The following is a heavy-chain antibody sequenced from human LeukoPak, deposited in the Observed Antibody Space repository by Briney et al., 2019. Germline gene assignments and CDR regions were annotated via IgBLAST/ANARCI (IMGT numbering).Heavy chain of an antibody. J-gene: IGHJ5*02. V-gene: IGHV4-39*07. CDR2: IYYSGST. D-gene: IGHD6-13*01. CDR1: GGSISSSSYY. CDR3: ASQIAAAGMVEWFDP. Sequence: PSETLSLTCTVSGGSISSSSYYWGWIRQPPGKGLEWIGSIYYSGSTYYNPSLKSRVTISVDTSKNQFSLKLSSVAAADTAVYYCASQIAAAGMVEWFDPWGQGTLVTVSS.